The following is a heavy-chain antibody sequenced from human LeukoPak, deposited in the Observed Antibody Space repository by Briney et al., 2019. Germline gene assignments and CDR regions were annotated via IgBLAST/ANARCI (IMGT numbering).Heavy chain of an antibody. V-gene: IGHV4-4*02. D-gene: IGHD2-15*01. CDR3: ATKGYCSGDNCYSAFDY. CDR2: IYHSGST. Sequence: SGTLSLTCAVSGGSISSSNWWSWVRQPPGQGLEWIGEIYHSGSTNYNTSLKSRVTISVDKSKNQFSLKLSSVTAADTAVYYCATKGYCSGDNCYSAFDYWGQGTLVTVSS. CDR1: GGSISSSNW. J-gene: IGHJ4*02.